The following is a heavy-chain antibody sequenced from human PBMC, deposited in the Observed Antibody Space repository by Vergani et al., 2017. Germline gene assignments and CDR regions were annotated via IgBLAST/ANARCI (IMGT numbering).Heavy chain of an antibody. J-gene: IGHJ3*02. CDR2: IRNKANDYTT. Sequence: EVQVVECGGGLVQPGGSLRLSCAASGFIFSDHYMDWVRQAPGKGLEWVGRIRNKANDYTTQYAASVKGRFTISSDDSKSYLYLHMNSLQTEDTALYYCVRVKGPNLNDHLYDIWGKGTLVTVSS. D-gene: IGHD1-1*01. CDR1: GFIFSDHY. CDR3: VRVKGPNLNDHLYDI. V-gene: IGHV3-72*01.